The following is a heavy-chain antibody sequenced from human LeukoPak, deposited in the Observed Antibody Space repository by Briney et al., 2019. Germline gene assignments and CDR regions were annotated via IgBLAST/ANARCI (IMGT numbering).Heavy chain of an antibody. V-gene: IGHV3-30*02. J-gene: IGHJ5*02. Sequence: GGSLRLSCAASGFTFSSYGMHWVRQTPGKGLEWVAFIRYDGSEKYYADAVKGRFTISRDNSKNTLYLQMNSLRAEDTAVYYFANRDGRNNWFDPWGQGTLVTVSS. D-gene: IGHD5-24*01. CDR3: ANRDGRNNWFDP. CDR2: IRYDGSEK. CDR1: GFTFSSYG.